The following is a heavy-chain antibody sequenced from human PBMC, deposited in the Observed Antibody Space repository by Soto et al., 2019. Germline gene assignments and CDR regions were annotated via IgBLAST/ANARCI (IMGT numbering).Heavy chain of an antibody. V-gene: IGHV1-18*01. Sequence: QVQLVQSGAEVKMPGASVKVSCQASGYIFTINGISWVRQAPGQGLEWLGWISANSGNTNYAQNVQDRVILTTNTSTATAYMELRSLRSDDTAVYYCARDRNHGLDNWGQGTQVTVSS. CDR2: ISANSGNT. CDR1: GYIFTING. J-gene: IGHJ4*02. CDR3: ARDRNHGLDN. D-gene: IGHD4-17*01.